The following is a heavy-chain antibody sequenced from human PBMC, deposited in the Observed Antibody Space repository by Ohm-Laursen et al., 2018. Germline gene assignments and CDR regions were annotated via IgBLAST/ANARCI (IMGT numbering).Heavy chain of an antibody. D-gene: IGHD6-13*01. CDR2: ISGSGGST. CDR1: GFTFSSYA. J-gene: IGHJ4*02. Sequence: GSLRLSCAASGFTFSSYAMSWVRQAPGKGLEWVSDISGSGGSTYYADSVKGRFTISRDNSKNTLYLQMNSLRAEDTAVYYCAKAPSSSFSVGYWGQGTLVTVSS. V-gene: IGHV3-23*01. CDR3: AKAPSSSFSVGY.